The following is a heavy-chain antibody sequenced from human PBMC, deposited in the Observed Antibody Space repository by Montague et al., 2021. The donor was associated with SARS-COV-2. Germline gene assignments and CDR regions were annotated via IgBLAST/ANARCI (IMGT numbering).Heavy chain of an antibody. CDR3: AHRREDATLITDWFDP. J-gene: IGHJ5*02. Sequence: PALVKPTQTLTLTCTFSGFSLSTNGVGVGWIRQPPGKALEWLALIYWDGDKRYSPSLMSRLTIFRGTSKNQVVLTMTNMNPVDTATYYCAHRREDATLITDWFDPWGQGTMVTVSS. V-gene: IGHV2-5*02. D-gene: IGHD3-16*01. CDR2: IYWDGDK. CDR1: GFSLSTNGVG.